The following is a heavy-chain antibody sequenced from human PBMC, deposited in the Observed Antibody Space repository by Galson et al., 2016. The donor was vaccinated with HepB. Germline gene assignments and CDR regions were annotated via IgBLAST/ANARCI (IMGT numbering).Heavy chain of an antibody. Sequence: SLRLSCAASGFTFSTNWMHWVRQAPGKGLVWVSRINGDGNITDYADSVKGRFTISRDNAENTLYLQMNSLRVEDTAVYYCARDRGGSAGAFNWFDPWGQGTLVTVSS. CDR1: GFTFSTNW. J-gene: IGHJ5*02. V-gene: IGHV3-74*01. CDR2: INGDGNIT. D-gene: IGHD3-10*01. CDR3: ARDRGGSAGAFNWFDP.